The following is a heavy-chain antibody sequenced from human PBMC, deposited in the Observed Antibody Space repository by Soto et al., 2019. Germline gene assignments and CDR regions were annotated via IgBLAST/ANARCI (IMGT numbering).Heavy chain of an antibody. CDR1: GGTFSSYA. Sequence: GASVKVSCKASGGTFSSYAISWVRQAPGQGLEWMGGIIPIFGTANYAQKFQGRVTITADESTSTAYMELSSLRSEDTAVYYCAIGPGSSTAGSFDYWGQGTLVTVSS. D-gene: IGHD6-6*01. CDR2: IIPIFGTA. J-gene: IGHJ4*02. CDR3: AIGPGSSTAGSFDY. V-gene: IGHV1-69*13.